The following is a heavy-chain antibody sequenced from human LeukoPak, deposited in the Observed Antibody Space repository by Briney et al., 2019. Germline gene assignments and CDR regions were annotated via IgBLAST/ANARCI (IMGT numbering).Heavy chain of an antibody. CDR2: IRYDGSNK. D-gene: IGHD6-6*01. CDR3: AKGFEYSSSHFDY. V-gene: IGHV3-30*02. CDR1: GFTFSSYA. J-gene: IGHJ4*02. Sequence: GGSLRLSCAASGFTFSSYAMNWVRQAPGKGLEWVAFIRYDGSNKYYADSVKGRFTISRDNSKNTLYLQMNSLRAEDTAVYYCAKGFEYSSSHFDYWGQGTLVTVSS.